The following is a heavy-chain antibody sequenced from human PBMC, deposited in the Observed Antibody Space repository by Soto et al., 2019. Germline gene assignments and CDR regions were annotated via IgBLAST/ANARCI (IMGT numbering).Heavy chain of an antibody. V-gene: IGHV3-23*01. Sequence: GGSLRLSCVASGYNFNKYAVSWVRQAPGKGLEWVSAIGTSGDNTYYTDSVKGRFTISRDNSKNMLYLQMDSLTAEDTAVYYCARCAYYFDDTGSHAFDIWGQGTRVTVSS. CDR3: ARCAYYFDDTGSHAFDI. D-gene: IGHD3-22*01. CDR2: IGTSGDNT. CDR1: GYNFNKYA. J-gene: IGHJ3*02.